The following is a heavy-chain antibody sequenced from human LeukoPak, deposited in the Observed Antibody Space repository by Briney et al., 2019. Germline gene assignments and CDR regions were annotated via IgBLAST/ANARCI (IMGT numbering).Heavy chain of an antibody. CDR2: IYHGGTT. CDR1: NGSISTYY. J-gene: IGHJ4*02. D-gene: IGHD1-26*01. Sequence: SETLSLTCSVSNGSISTYYWSWIRQSPGKGLEWIGYIYHGGTTSYNPSLKRRVTISVDSPKNQFFLRLTSLTAADTALYCCARHGGTLDYFDFWGPGSLVIVSS. V-gene: IGHV4-59*08. CDR3: ARHGGTLDYFDF.